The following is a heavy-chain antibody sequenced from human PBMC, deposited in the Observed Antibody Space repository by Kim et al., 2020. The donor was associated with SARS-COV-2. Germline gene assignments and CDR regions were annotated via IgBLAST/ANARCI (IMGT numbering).Heavy chain of an antibody. V-gene: IGHV4-59*01. D-gene: IGHD6-13*01. CDR2: IYYSGST. J-gene: IGHJ5*02. Sequence: SETLSLTCTVSGGSISSYYWSWIRQPPGKGLEWIGYIYYSGSTNYNPSLKSRVTISVDTSKNQFSLKLSSVTAADTAVYYCAREYSSSWLNWFDPWGQGTLVTVSS. CDR3: AREYSSSWLNWFDP. CDR1: GGSISSYY.